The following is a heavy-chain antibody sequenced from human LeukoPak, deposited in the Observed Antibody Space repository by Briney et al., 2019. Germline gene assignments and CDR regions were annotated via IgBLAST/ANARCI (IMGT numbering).Heavy chain of an antibody. CDR2: ITNDGSST. J-gene: IGHJ1*01. V-gene: IGHV3-74*01. Sequence: QTGGSLRLSCAASGLTFSSHWMHWVRQAPGKGLVWVSRITNDGSSTTYADSVKGRFTISRDNAKNMLYLQVNSLRAEDTAVYYCAGGYCSGGSCYSGGEYFQHWGQGTLVTVSS. CDR1: GLTFSSHW. D-gene: IGHD2-15*01. CDR3: AGGYCSGGSCYSGGEYFQH.